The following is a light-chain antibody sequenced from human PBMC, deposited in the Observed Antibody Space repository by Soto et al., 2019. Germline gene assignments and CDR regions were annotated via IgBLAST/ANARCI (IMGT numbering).Light chain of an antibody. V-gene: IGKV1-5*01. CDR1: QSISSW. CDR3: QQYNSYSPLT. J-gene: IGKJ4*01. CDR2: DAY. Sequence: DIQMTQSPSSLSASVGDRVTITCRASQSISSWLAWYQQKPGKAPKLLIFDAYSLESGVPSRFSGSRSGTEFTLNSTSLQPDDYATYYCQQYNSYSPLTFGGGTKVEIK.